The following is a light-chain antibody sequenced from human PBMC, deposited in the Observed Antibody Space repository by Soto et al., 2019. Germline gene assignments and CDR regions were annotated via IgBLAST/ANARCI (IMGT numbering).Light chain of an antibody. CDR2: DAS. CDR1: QSLSGY. J-gene: IGKJ4*01. CDR3: QQYKSYSN. Sequence: DIQMTQSPSTLSASVGDRVTITCRASQSLSGYLAWYQQKPGKAPKLLIFDASSLESGVPSRFSGSGSGTEFTLSISSLQADDFATYYCQQYKSYSNFCGGTKVDIK. V-gene: IGKV1-5*01.